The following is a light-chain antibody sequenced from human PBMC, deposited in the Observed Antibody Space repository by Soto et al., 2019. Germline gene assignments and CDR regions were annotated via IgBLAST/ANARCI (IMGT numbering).Light chain of an antibody. Sequence: DIQMTQSPSTLSASVGDRVTITCRASQSISSWLAWYQQKPGKAPKLLIYDASSLESGVPLRFSGSGSGTEITRTISSLQPDDFATYSCQQYNSYSGYTFGQGTKLEIK. CDR3: QQYNSYSGYT. V-gene: IGKV1-5*01. CDR2: DAS. CDR1: QSISSW. J-gene: IGKJ2*01.